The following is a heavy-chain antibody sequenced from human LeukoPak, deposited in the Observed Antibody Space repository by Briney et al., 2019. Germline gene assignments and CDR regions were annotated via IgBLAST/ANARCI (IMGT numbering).Heavy chain of an antibody. CDR1: GFTFSSYA. J-gene: IGHJ4*02. V-gene: IGHV4-34*01. Sequence: GSLRLSCAASGFTFSSYAMSWVRQPPGKGLEWIGEINHSGSTNYNPSLKSRVTISVDTSKNQFSLKLSSVTAADTAVYYCARGQNENKWELLSYYFDYWGQGTLVTVSS. CDR3: ARGQNENKWELLSYYFDY. D-gene: IGHD1-26*01. CDR2: INHSGST.